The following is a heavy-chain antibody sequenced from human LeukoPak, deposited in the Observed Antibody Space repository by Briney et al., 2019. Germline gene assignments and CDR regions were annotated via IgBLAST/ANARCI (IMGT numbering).Heavy chain of an antibody. CDR3: AKDLLKESSYGSGIDWFDP. CDR1: GFIFSNYG. D-gene: IGHD3-10*01. J-gene: IGHJ5*02. V-gene: IGHV3-30*02. CDR2: IRYDGSHK. Sequence: GGSLRLSCAASGFIFSNYGMHWVRQAPGKGLEWVSFIRYDGSHKHYADSVKGRFTISRENSKKTLYLQMNSLRPEDTAMYYCAKDLLKESSYGSGIDWFDPWGQGAQVTVSS.